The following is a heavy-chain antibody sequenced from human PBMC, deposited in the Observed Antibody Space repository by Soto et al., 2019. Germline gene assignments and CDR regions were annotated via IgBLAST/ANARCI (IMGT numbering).Heavy chain of an antibody. D-gene: IGHD3-9*01. Sequence: GGSLRLSCAASGFTFSSYSMNWVRQAPGKGLEWVSSISSSSSYIYYADSVKARFTISRDNAKNSLFLQMNSLRAEDPAVYYCARDPEYYDILTGYYPYSSFGYWGQGTLVTVSS. V-gene: IGHV3-21*01. CDR3: ARDPEYYDILTGYYPYSSFGY. CDR2: ISSSSSYI. J-gene: IGHJ4*02. CDR1: GFTFSSYS.